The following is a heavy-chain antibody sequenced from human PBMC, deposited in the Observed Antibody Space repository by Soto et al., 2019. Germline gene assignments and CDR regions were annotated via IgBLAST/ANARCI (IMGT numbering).Heavy chain of an antibody. V-gene: IGHV3-30-3*01. CDR2: ISYDGSNK. CDR1: GFTFSSYA. J-gene: IGHJ4*02. CDR3: ARDVSPYYYDTVALSD. D-gene: IGHD3-22*01. Sequence: PGGSLRLSCAASGFTFSSYAMHWVRQAPGKGLEWVAVISYDGSNKYYADSVRGRFTISRDNSKNTLYLQMNSLRAEDTAVYYCARDVSPYYYDTVALSDWGQGTLVTVSS.